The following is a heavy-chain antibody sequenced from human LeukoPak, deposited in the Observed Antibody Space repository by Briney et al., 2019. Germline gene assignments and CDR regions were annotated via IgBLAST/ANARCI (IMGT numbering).Heavy chain of an antibody. CDR1: GFAFNTQA. V-gene: IGHV3-30*15. CDR3: ARDRGKLRYLDL. CDR2: MSLDGSRI. D-gene: IGHD3-9*01. J-gene: IGHJ4*02. Sequence: GRSLRLSCVASGFAFNTQAMRWVPQALGKGLEWLAVMSLDGSRIYYADSVKGRFTISRDNSKNTLYLQMSSLRVEDTAVYYCARDRGKLRYLDLWGQGAPLTVSS.